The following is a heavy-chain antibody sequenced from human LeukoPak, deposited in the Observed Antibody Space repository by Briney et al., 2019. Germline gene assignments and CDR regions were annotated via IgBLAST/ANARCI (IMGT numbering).Heavy chain of an antibody. CDR3: ARDQYDTWSRRGNFDS. D-gene: IGHD3-3*01. Sequence: GGSLRLSCAASGFIFSNYNMNWVRQAPGKGLEWVANIKLDGSEKNYVDSVKGRFTISRDNTKNSLYLQMNSLRAEDTAVFYCARDQYDTWSRRGNFDSWGQGTLVIVSS. V-gene: IGHV3-7*03. CDR2: IKLDGSEK. J-gene: IGHJ4*02. CDR1: GFIFSNYN.